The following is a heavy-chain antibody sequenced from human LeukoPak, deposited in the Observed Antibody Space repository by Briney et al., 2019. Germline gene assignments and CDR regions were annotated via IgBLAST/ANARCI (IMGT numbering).Heavy chain of an antibody. CDR2: IYSGGST. Sequence: GGSLRLSCAASGFIFSTYGMHWVRQAPGKGLEWVSVIYSGGSTYYADSVKGRFTISRDNSKNTLYLQMNSLRAEDTAVYYCARDRLEYYDSSGYLVDYWGQGTLVTVSS. J-gene: IGHJ4*02. CDR1: GFIFSTYG. CDR3: ARDRLEYYDSSGYLVDY. D-gene: IGHD3-22*01. V-gene: IGHV3-NL1*01.